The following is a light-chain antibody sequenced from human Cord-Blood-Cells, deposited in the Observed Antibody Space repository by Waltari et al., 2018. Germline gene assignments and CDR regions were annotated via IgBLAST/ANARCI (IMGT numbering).Light chain of an antibody. Sequence: QSALTQPRSVSGSTGQSVTISCTGTSSDVGGYNYVSWYQQHPGKPTKLMIYDVSKRPSGVPDRFSGSKSGNTASLTISGLQAEDEADYYCCSYAGSYTYVFGTGTKVTVL. CDR1: SSDVGGYNY. CDR2: DVS. CDR3: CSYAGSYTYV. J-gene: IGLJ1*01. V-gene: IGLV2-11*01.